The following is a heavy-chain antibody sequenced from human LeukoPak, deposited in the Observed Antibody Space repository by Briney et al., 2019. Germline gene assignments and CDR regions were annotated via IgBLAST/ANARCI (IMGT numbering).Heavy chain of an antibody. Sequence: GGSLRLSCAASGFTFSSYSMNWVRQAPGKGLEWVSYISSSSSTIYYADSVKGRFTISRDNSRNTLYLELNSLRAEDTSMFFCARPGLGIGAADLGDDAFDVWGQGTMVTVSS. V-gene: IGHV3-48*01. CDR3: ARPGLGIGAADLGDDAFDV. J-gene: IGHJ3*01. CDR2: ISSSSSTI. D-gene: IGHD3-16*01. CDR1: GFTFSSYS.